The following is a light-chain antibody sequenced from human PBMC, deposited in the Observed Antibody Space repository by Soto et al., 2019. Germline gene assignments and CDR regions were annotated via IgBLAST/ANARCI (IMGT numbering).Light chain of an antibody. CDR1: SSNIGNNA. Sequence: QSVLTQPPSVSEAPRRRVTISCSGSSSNIGNNAVNWYQQLPGKAPKLLIYYDDLLPSGVPDRFSASKSGTSASLAISGLQSEDGADYHCAAWDDSLNGYVFGTGTKVTVL. J-gene: IGLJ1*01. CDR3: AAWDDSLNGYV. CDR2: YDD. V-gene: IGLV1-36*01.